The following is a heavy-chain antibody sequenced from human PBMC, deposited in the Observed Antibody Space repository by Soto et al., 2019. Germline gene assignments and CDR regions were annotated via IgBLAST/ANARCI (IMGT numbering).Heavy chain of an antibody. D-gene: IGHD1-26*01. CDR1: GYTFTSYG. CDR3: ARVFGWELLKPPFDY. J-gene: IGHJ4*02. CDR2: ISAYNGNT. Sequence: ASVKVSCKASGYTFTSYGISWVRQAPGQGLEWMGWISAYNGNTNYAQKLQGRVTMTTDTSTSTAYMELRSLRSDDTAVYYCARVFGWELLKPPFDYWGQGTLVTVSS. V-gene: IGHV1-18*01.